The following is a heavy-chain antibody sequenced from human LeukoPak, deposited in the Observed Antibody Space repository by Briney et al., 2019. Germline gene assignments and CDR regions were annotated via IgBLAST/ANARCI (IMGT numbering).Heavy chain of an antibody. CDR2: ISHDGRNT. CDR3: VRGYSAYDRAGTALDI. D-gene: IGHD5-12*01. J-gene: IGHJ3*02. CDR1: GFTFSQFA. Sequence: GRSLRLSCAASGFTFSQFAVHWVRQAPGKGLEWVADISHDGRNTYYADSVKGRFTISRDNSKNTLYLQMNSLRTEDTAVYYCVRGYSAYDRAGTALDIWGQGTMVTVSS. V-gene: IGHV3-30*04.